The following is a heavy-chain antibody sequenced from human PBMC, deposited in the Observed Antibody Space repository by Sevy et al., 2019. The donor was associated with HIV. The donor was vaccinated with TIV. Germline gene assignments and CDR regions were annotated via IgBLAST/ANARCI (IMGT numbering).Heavy chain of an antibody. CDR1: GFTFDTYW. V-gene: IGHV3-7*01. CDR3: ARRYFDL. J-gene: IGHJ4*02. CDR2: IRQDGNEI. Sequence: GGCLRLSCVASGFTFDTYWMQWVRQAPGQGLEWVANIRQDGNEIYYADSVKGRFTISRDNAKESVYLQMSNLRVEDTGIYYSARRYFDLWGQGTMVAVSS.